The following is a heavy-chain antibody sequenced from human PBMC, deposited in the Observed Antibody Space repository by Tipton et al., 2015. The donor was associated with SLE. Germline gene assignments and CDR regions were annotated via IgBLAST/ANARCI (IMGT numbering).Heavy chain of an antibody. J-gene: IGHJ6*01. D-gene: IGHD2-2*01. CDR3: ARGCSSSTCEPFSFFGMDV. V-gene: IGHV4-59*12. CDR1: GGSISSFY. Sequence: TLSLTCSVSGGSISSFYWSWIRQTPGKRLEWIGYIYHLGSTEYNPSLESRVTILVDTSKNQFSLRLISVTAADTAVYYCARGCSSSTCEPFSFFGMDVWGQGTTVTVSS. CDR2: IYHLGST.